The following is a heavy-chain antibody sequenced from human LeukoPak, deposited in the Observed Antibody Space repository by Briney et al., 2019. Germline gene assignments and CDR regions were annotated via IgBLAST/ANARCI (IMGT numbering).Heavy chain of an antibody. Sequence: GASVKVSCKASGYTFTGYYMHWVRQAPGQGLEWMGWINPNSGGTNYAQKFQGRVTMTRDTSISTAYMELSRLRSDDTAVYYCARDPIVGATSPPFDYWGQGTLVTVSS. CDR2: INPNSGGT. CDR1: GYTFTGYY. CDR3: ARDPIVGATSPPFDY. V-gene: IGHV1-2*02. D-gene: IGHD1-26*01. J-gene: IGHJ4*02.